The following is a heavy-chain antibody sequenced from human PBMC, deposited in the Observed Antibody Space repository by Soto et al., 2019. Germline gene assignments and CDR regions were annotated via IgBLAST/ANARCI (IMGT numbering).Heavy chain of an antibody. D-gene: IGHD1-26*01. CDR2: ISAYNGNT. V-gene: IGHV1-18*01. Sequence: GASVKVSCKASGYTFTSYGISWVRQAPGQGLEWMGWISAYNGNTNYAQKLQGRVTMTTDTSTSTAYMELRSLRSDDTAVYYCAISVSGSAYCYYYGMDVWGQGTTVTVSS. CDR1: GYTFTSYG. CDR3: AISVSGSAYCYYYGMDV. J-gene: IGHJ6*02.